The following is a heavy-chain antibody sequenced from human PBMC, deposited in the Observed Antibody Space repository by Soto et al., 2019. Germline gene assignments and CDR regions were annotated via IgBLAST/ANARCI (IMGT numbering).Heavy chain of an antibody. V-gene: IGHV3-30-3*01. J-gene: IGHJ6*02. CDR2: ISYDGSNK. D-gene: IGHD3-10*01. CDR1: GFTFRSYA. Sequence: QVQLVESGGGVVQPGRSLRLSCAASGFTFRSYAMHWVRQAPGKGLEWVAVISYDGSNKYYADSVKGRFTISRDNSKNTLYLQMNSLRAEDTAVYYCARYGITMVRGVISDYYGMDVWGQGTTVTVSS. CDR3: ARYGITMVRGVISDYYGMDV.